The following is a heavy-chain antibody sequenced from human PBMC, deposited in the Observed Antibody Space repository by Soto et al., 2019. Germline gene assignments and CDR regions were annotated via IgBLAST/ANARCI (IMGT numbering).Heavy chain of an antibody. J-gene: IGHJ4*02. V-gene: IGHV1-18*01. CDR1: GYSFTSYG. CDR2: TSTYNGDT. CDR3: AKNMAHGDYDDH. Sequence: ASVKVSCKASGYSFTSYGISWVRQAPGQGLEWMGWTSTYNGDTNYAQKFQGRVTMTTATSTSTTYMELRSLRSDDTAVYYCAKNMAHGDYDDHWGQGTLGTVSA. D-gene: IGHD4-17*01.